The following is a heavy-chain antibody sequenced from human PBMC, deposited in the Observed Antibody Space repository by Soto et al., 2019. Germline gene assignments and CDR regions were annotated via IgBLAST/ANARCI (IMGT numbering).Heavy chain of an antibody. D-gene: IGHD1-26*01. V-gene: IGHV4-4*07. Sequence: ESLSLTCTVSIGSVRRDYWNWIRQPAGKGLEWIGRIYTSGNTYYNPSLKSRVSMALDTSKNQFSLNLTSVTAADTAIYYCARDTTNLAFDYWGPGILVTVSS. CDR1: IGSVRRDY. CDR2: IYTSGNT. J-gene: IGHJ4*02. CDR3: ARDTTNLAFDY.